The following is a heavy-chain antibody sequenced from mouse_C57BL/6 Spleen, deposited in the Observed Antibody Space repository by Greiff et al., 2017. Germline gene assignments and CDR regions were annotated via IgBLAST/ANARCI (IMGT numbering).Heavy chain of an antibody. D-gene: IGHD1-1*01. CDR2: IDPETGGT. V-gene: IGHV1-15*01. Sequence: QVQLQQSGAELVRPGASVTLSCKASGYTFTDYEMHWVKRTPVHGLEWIGAIDPETGGTAYNQKFKGKAILTADKSSSTAYMELRSLTSEDSAVYYCTIPPYNYGSRYFDVWGTGTTVTVSS. J-gene: IGHJ1*03. CDR3: TIPPYNYGSRYFDV. CDR1: GYTFTDYE.